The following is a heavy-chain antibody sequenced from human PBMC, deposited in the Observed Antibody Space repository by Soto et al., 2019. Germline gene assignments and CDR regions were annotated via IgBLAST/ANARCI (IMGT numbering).Heavy chain of an antibody. D-gene: IGHD2-8*01. CDR1: GGSISSSSYY. CDR2: IYYSGST. V-gene: IGHV4-39*01. CDR3: ARQGGEMVYAKNWFDP. J-gene: IGHJ5*02. Sequence: PSETLSLTCTVSGGSISSSSYYWGWIRQPPGKGLEWIGSIYYSGSTYYNPSLKSRVTISVDTSKNQFSLKLSSVTAADTAVYYCARQGGEMVYAKNWFDPWGQGTLVTVS.